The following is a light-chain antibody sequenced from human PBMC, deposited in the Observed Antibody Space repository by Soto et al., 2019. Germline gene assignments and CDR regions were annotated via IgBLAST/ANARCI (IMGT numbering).Light chain of an antibody. J-gene: IGKJ2*01. CDR1: QSVGSIF. CDR3: QQYGTSPRT. V-gene: IGKV3-20*01. CDR2: GAS. Sequence: EIVLTQSPGTLSLSPGDRATLSCRASQSVGSIFEAWYQQKPGQAPRLLIFGASSRATGIPDRFSGGGSGTDFTLTISRLEAEDFAVYYCQQYGTSPRTFGQGTKLEIK.